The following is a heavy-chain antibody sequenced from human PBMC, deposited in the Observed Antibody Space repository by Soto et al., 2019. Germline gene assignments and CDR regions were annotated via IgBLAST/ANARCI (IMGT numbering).Heavy chain of an antibody. V-gene: IGHV4-59*01. CDR2: IYYSGST. CDR1: GGSISSYY. D-gene: IGHD3-10*01. Sequence: SETLSLTCTVSGGSISSYYWSWIRQPPGKGLEWIGYIYYSGSTNYNPSLKSRVTISVDTSKNQFSLKLSSVTAADTAVYYCARDRAVCLLWFGDNDAFYIWGQGTMVTVSS. J-gene: IGHJ3*02. CDR3: ARDRAVCLLWFGDNDAFYI.